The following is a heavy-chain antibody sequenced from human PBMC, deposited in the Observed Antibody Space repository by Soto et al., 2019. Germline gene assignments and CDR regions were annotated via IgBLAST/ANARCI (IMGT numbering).Heavy chain of an antibody. V-gene: IGHV1-69*13. D-gene: IGHD5-18*01. CDR2: IIPMFGTA. Sequence: GASVKVSCKASGDTFSSYTISWVRQAPGQGLEWMGGIIPMFGTANYAQKFQGRVTITADESTSTAYMELSSLGSEDTAVYYCARTVYSSGLYHYGMDAWGQGTTVTVSS. J-gene: IGHJ6*02. CDR1: GDTFSSYT. CDR3: ARTVYSSGLYHYGMDA.